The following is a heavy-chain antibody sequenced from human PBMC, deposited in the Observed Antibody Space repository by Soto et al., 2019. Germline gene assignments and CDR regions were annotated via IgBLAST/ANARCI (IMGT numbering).Heavy chain of an antibody. Sequence: EVQVLESGGGVVQPGGSLRLSCAASGFTFSSYAMSWVRQAPGKGLEWVSAISGNGGSTYYADSVKGRFAISRDNSKNTLYLQMNSLRTEDTAVYYCTKKAVADFWGQGILVTISS. J-gene: IGHJ4*02. CDR1: GFTFSSYA. CDR2: ISGNGGST. CDR3: TKKAVADF. V-gene: IGHV3-23*01. D-gene: IGHD6-19*01.